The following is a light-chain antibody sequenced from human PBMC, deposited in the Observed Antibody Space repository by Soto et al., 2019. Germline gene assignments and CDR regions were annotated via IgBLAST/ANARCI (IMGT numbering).Light chain of an antibody. Sequence: EIVLTQSPGTLSLSPGERATLSCRASQSVRSNYLAWYRQTPGQAPRLLLYGASNRATGIPDRFSGSWCGTEFTLIISRLEPEDVALYYIQQYGSAPWTYGQGTKVELK. V-gene: IGKV3-20*01. CDR2: GAS. CDR3: QQYGSAPWT. J-gene: IGKJ1*01. CDR1: QSVRSNY.